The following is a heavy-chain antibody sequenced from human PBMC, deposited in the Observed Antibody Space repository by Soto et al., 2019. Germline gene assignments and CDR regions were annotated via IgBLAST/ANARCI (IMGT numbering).Heavy chain of an antibody. V-gene: IGHV4-39*07. D-gene: IGHD6-19*01. CDR1: GGSVSSNSYS. CDR3: SRERTSSGWPSARDY. Sequence: SATLSLTCTVSGGSVSSNSYSWGWIRQSPGKGLEWIGIIYSTENTYYHPSLLSRITISVDTSRSQLSLKLSSVTAADTAVYYCSRERTSSGWPSARDYWGQGTLVTVSS. J-gene: IGHJ4*02. CDR2: IYSTENT.